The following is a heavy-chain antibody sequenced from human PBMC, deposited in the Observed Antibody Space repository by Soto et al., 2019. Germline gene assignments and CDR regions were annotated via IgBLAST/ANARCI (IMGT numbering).Heavy chain of an antibody. CDR1: GYTFTGYY. CDR2: INPNSGGT. J-gene: IGHJ6*02. CDR3: ARRGGAALPVLDYYGMDV. D-gene: IGHD6-6*01. Sequence: QVQLVQSGAEVKKPGASVKVSCKASGYTFTGYYMHWVRQAPGQGLEWMGWINPNSGGTNYAQKFQGWVTMTRDTSISTAYMELSRLRSDDTAVYYCARRGGAALPVLDYYGMDVWGQGTTVTVSS. V-gene: IGHV1-2*04.